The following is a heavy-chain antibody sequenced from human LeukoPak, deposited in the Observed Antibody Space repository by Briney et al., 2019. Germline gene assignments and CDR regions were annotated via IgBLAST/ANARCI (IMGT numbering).Heavy chain of an antibody. D-gene: IGHD2-21*01. CDR3: VRNCGFHRLDY. Sequence: GGSLRLSCAASGFTLSDYWMTWVRQAPGKGPEWVANINGDGSVDAYADSLKGRFTVSRDNAKNSLYLQMTSLRAEDTAFYYCVRNCGFHRLDYWGQGTLVTVSS. V-gene: IGHV3-7*01. CDR1: GFTLSDYW. CDR2: INGDGSVD. J-gene: IGHJ4*02.